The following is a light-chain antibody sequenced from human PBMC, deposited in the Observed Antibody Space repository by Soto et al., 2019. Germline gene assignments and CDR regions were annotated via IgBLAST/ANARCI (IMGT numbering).Light chain of an antibody. CDR3: QQYGSSPRT. J-gene: IGKJ1*01. V-gene: IGKV3-20*01. CDR2: GAS. Sequence: EIVLTQSPGTLSLSPGERATLSCRASQSVSSSYLAWYQQKPGHAPRLLIYGASSRATGSPDRFSGSGSGTDFTLTISRLDPEDCAVYYCQQYGSSPRTFGQGTKLEIK. CDR1: QSVSSSY.